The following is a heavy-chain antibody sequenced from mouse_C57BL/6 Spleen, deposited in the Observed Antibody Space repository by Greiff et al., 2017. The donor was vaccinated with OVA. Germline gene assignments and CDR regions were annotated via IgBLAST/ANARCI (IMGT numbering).Heavy chain of an antibody. CDR3: ARGGYYGSSFAY. CDR2: INPNYGTT. D-gene: IGHD1-1*01. Sequence: VQLQQSGPELVKPGASVKISCKASGYSFTDYNMNWVKQSNGKSLEWIGVINPNYGTTSYNQKFKGKATLTVDKPSSTAYMQLSSLTSEDSAVYYCARGGYYGSSFAYWGQGTLVTVSA. V-gene: IGHV1-39*01. J-gene: IGHJ3*01. CDR1: GYSFTDYN.